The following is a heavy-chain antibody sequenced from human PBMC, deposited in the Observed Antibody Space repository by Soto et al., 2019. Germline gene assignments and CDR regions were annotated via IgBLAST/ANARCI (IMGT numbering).Heavy chain of an antibody. Sequence: QLQLQESGPGLVKPSETLSLTCTVSGGSISSSSYYWGWIRQPPGKGLEWIGSIYYSGSTYYNPSLKSRVPISVDTSNNQFSLKLSSVTAADTAVYYFVRHESCSGGSCYTLGAFDIWGQGTMVTVSS. J-gene: IGHJ3*02. CDR1: GGSISSSSYY. CDR3: VRHESCSGGSCYTLGAFDI. CDR2: IYYSGST. V-gene: IGHV4-39*01. D-gene: IGHD2-15*01.